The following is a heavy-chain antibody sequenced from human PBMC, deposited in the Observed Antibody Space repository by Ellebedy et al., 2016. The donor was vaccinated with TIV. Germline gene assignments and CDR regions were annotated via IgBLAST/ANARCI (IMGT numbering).Heavy chain of an antibody. D-gene: IGHD6-13*01. CDR3: ARGVAAGILVPSGY. Sequence: GGSLRLSCAASGFTFSSYGMHWVRQAPGKGLEWVAVISYDGSNKYYADSVKGRFTISRDTSKNTLYLQMNSLRAEDTAVYYCARGVAAGILVPSGYWGQGTLVTVSS. J-gene: IGHJ4*02. CDR2: ISYDGSNK. V-gene: IGHV3-30*03. CDR1: GFTFSSYG.